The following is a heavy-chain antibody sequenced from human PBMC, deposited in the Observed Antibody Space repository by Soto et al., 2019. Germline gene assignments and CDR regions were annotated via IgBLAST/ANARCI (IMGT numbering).Heavy chain of an antibody. J-gene: IGHJ4*02. V-gene: IGHV3-23*01. CDR2: ISGSGGST. CDR3: AKDPIQLWLPFDY. CDR1: GFTFSSYA. D-gene: IGHD5-18*01. Sequence: PGGSLRLSCAASGFTFSSYAMSWFRQAPGKGLEWVSAISGSGGSTYYADSVKGRFTISRDNSKNTLYLQMNSLRAEDTAVYYCAKDPIQLWLPFDYWGQGTLVTVSS.